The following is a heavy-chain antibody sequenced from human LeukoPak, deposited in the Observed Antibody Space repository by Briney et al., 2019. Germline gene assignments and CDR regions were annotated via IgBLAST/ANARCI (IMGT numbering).Heavy chain of an antibody. CDR1: GDSISSSSYY. D-gene: IGHD3-10*01. CDR2: IYYSGST. V-gene: IGHV4-39*01. Sequence: SETLSLTCTVSGDSISSSSYYWGWIRQPPGKGLEWIGSIYYSGSTYYNPSLKSRVTISVDTSKNQFSLKLSSVTAADTAVYYCASLSGRFDLRGNRGEGTLVTVSS. J-gene: IGHJ4*02. CDR3: ASLSGRFDLRGN.